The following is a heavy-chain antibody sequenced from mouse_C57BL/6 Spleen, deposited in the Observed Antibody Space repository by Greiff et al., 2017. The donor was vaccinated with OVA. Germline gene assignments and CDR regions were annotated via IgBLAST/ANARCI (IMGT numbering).Heavy chain of an antibody. CDR2: FYPGSGSI. CDR3: ARHEEGGAQATGAMDY. J-gene: IGHJ4*01. Sequence: QVQLKESGAELVKPGASVKLSCKASGYTFTEYTIHWVKQRSGQGLEWIGWFYPGSGSIKYNEKFKDKATLTADKSSSTVYMELSRLTSEDSAGYFCARHEEGGAQATGAMDYWGQGTSVTVSS. CDR1: GYTFTEYT. V-gene: IGHV1-62-2*01. D-gene: IGHD3-2*02.